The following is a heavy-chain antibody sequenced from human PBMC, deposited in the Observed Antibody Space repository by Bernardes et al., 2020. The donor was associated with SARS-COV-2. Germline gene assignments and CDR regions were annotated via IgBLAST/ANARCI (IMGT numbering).Heavy chain of an antibody. CDR2: INSDGRTI. J-gene: IGHJ4*02. V-gene: IGHV3-74*01. Sequence: GGALGPSRVGSGFSFSDALVNLVPPAPGEGVAWVSRINSDGRTINYADSVKGRFTISRDNARNTLYLQMTSLRAEDTAVYYCARAGYYRFDYWGLGTLVTVSS. CDR3: ARAGYYRFDY. D-gene: IGHD3-22*01. CDR1: GFSFSDAL.